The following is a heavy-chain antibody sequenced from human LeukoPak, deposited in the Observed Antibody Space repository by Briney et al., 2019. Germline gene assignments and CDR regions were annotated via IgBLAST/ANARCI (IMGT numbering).Heavy chain of an antibody. CDR3: ARAAGSALYYNYGMDV. Sequence: QPGGSLRLSCAASGFTFSSYGMHWVRQAPGKGLEWVAFIRYDGSNKYYADSVKGRFTISRDNSKNTLFLEMNSLRVDDTAVYYCARAAGSALYYNYGMDVWGQGTTVTVSS. J-gene: IGHJ6*02. D-gene: IGHD1-26*01. V-gene: IGHV3-30*02. CDR2: IRYDGSNK. CDR1: GFTFSSYG.